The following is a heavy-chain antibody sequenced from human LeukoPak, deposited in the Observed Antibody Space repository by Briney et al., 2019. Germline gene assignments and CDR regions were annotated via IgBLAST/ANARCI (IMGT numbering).Heavy chain of an antibody. CDR3: ARGGDTAMALYYYGMDV. J-gene: IGHJ6*02. D-gene: IGHD5-18*01. CDR1: GFTVSSNY. V-gene: IGHV3-66*01. CDR2: IYSGGST. Sequence: GGSLRLSCAASGFTVSSNYMSWVRQAPGKGLEWVSFIYSGGSTYYADSVKGRFTISRDNSKNTLYLQMNSLRAEDTAVYYCARGGDTAMALYYYGMDVWGQGTTVTVSS.